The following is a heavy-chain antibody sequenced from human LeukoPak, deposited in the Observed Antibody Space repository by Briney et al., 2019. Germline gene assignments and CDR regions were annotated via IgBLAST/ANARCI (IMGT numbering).Heavy chain of an antibody. J-gene: IGHJ3*02. CDR2: INSDGSST. V-gene: IGHV3-74*01. CDR3: AKAGDTMIVVVITGAFDI. D-gene: IGHD3-22*01. CDR1: GFTFSSYW. Sequence: GGSLRLSCAASGFTFSSYWMHWVRQAPGKGLVWVSRINSDGSSTSYADSVKGRFTISRDNSKNTLYLQMNSLRAEDTAVYYCAKAGDTMIVVVITGAFDIWGQGTMVTVSS.